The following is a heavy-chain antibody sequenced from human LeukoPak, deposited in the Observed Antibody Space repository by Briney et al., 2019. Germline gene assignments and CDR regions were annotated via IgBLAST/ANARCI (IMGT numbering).Heavy chain of an antibody. CDR3: ARDFHLGLDY. CDR2: IYHSGST. D-gene: IGHD7-27*01. J-gene: IGHJ4*02. V-gene: IGHV4-38-2*02. CDR1: GYSISSGYY. Sequence: SETLSLTCTVSGYSISSGYYWGWIRQPPGKGLEWIGSIYHSGSTYYNPSLKSRVTISVDTSKNQFSLKLSSVTAADTAVYYCARDFHLGLDYWGQGTLVTVSS.